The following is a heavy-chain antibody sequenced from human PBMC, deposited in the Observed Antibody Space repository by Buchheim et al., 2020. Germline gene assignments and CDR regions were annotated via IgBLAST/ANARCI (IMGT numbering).Heavy chain of an antibody. Sequence: QVQLVQSGAEVKKPGASVKVSCKASGYTFTSYYMHWVRQAPGQGLEWMGIINPSGGSTSYAQKFQGRVTMTRDTSTSTVYLELSSLRSEDTGVYYCARGYPPYFYYYDSSGYHFDYWGQGTL. V-gene: IGHV1-46*01. CDR1: GYTFTSYY. CDR3: ARGYPPYFYYYDSSGYHFDY. CDR2: INPSGGST. J-gene: IGHJ4*02. D-gene: IGHD3-22*01.